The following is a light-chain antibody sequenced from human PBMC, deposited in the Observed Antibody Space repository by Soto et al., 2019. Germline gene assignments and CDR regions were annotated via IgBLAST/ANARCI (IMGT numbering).Light chain of an antibody. V-gene: IGKV3-11*01. CDR2: DAS. CDR1: QRVDNY. J-gene: IGKJ1*01. Sequence: DIVLTQSPGTLSLSPGERATLSCRASQRVDNYLAWYQQKPGQAPRLLIYDASNRASGIPPRLSGSGSGTDFTLTNSSLETEDCAHDSCQHPRHWWRFGQGT. CDR3: QHPRHWWR.